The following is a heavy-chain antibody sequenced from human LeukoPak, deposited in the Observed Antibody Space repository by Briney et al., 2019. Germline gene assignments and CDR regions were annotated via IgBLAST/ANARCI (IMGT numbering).Heavy chain of an antibody. V-gene: IGHV3-48*03. CDR3: ARRQRRLFDY. CDR2: ISGSGSAA. D-gene: IGHD5-18*01. Sequence: GGSLRLSGAASGFSFSSYELNWVRQAPGKGLEWVSTISGSGSAAWYIDSVKGRFAISRDNAQNSLYLQMNSLRAEDTAVYYCARRQRRLFDYWGQGTLVTVSS. J-gene: IGHJ4*02. CDR1: GFSFSSYE.